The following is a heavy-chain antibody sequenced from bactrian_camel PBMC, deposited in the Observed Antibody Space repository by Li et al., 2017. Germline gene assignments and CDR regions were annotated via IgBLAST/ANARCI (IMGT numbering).Heavy chain of an antibody. J-gene: IGHJ6*01. V-gene: IGHV3S25*01. Sequence: WSLALSCAVSAVTYRTNCVGWFRQSSGNEREWVAAIYTSGDRTYYADSVKGRFTISLDNAKNTVYLLMNSLKPEDTGMYYCAAEVLDSDYDVRYQCEHRNQANFGVWSQGTQVTVS. CDR2: IYTSGDRT. CDR3: AAEVLDSDYDVRYQCEHRNQANFGV. D-gene: IGHD4*01. CDR1: AVTYRTNC.